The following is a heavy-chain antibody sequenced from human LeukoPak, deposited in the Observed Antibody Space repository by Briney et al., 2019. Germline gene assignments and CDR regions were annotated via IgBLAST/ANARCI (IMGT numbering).Heavy chain of an antibody. CDR2: ISAYNGNT. J-gene: IGHJ4*02. CDR3: ARVVSSSWYRSGQYYFDY. D-gene: IGHD6-13*01. CDR1: GYTFTSYG. V-gene: IGHV1-18*01. Sequence: ASVKVSCKASGYTFTSYGISWVRQAPGQGLEWMGWISAYNGNTNYAQKLQGRVTMTTDTSTSTAYMELRSLRSDDTAVYYCARVVSSSWYRSGQYYFDYWGQGTLVTVSS.